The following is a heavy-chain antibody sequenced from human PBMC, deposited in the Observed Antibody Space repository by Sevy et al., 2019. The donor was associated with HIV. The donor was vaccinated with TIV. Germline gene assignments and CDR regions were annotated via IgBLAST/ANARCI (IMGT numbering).Heavy chain of an antibody. CDR1: GFTFSDYY. J-gene: IGHJ3*02. CDR3: ARAPSLTYYDFWSGSEGAFDI. Sequence: GGSLRLSCAASGFTFSDYYMNWIRQAPGKGLEWVSYISSSGSTIYYADSVKGRFTISRDNAKNSLYLQMNSLRAEDTAVYYCARAPSLTYYDFWSGSEGAFDIWGQGTMVTVSS. V-gene: IGHV3-11*01. CDR2: ISSSGSTI. D-gene: IGHD3-3*01.